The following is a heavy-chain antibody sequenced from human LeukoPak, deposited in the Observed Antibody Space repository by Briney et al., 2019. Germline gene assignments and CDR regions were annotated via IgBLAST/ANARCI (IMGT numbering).Heavy chain of an antibody. Sequence: SETLSLTCTVSGGSISGYYWSWIRQPAGKGLEWIGRMSTSGNSNYIPSLVSRVTMSVDTSKNQFSLNLSSATAADTAVYYCARESGSMRWFDPWGQGTLVTVSS. J-gene: IGHJ5*02. CDR3: ARESGSMRWFDP. D-gene: IGHD6-25*01. CDR1: GGSISGYY. CDR2: MSTSGNS. V-gene: IGHV4-4*07.